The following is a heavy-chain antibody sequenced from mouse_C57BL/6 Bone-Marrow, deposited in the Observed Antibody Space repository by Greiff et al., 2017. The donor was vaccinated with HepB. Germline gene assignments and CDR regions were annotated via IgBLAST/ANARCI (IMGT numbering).Heavy chain of an antibody. V-gene: IGHV1-55*01. Sequence: QVQLKQSGPELVKPGASVKMSCKASGYTFTSYWITWVKQRPGQGLEWIGDIYPGSGSTNYNEKFKSKATLTVDTSSSTAYMQLSSLTSEDSAVYYCARAVYDYDDYWGQGTTLTVSS. J-gene: IGHJ2*01. CDR1: GYTFTSYW. D-gene: IGHD2-4*01. CDR2: IYPGSGST. CDR3: ARAVYDYDDY.